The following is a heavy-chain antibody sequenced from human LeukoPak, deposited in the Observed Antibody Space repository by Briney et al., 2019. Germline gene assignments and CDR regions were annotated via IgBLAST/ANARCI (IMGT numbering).Heavy chain of an antibody. Sequence: SETLSLTCAAYGGSFSGYYWSWIRQPPGKGLEWIGEINHSGSTNYNPSLKSRVTISVDTSKNQFSLKLSSVTAADTAVYYCARGWITMVRGVPYYYYGMDVWGQGTTVTVSS. J-gene: IGHJ6*02. V-gene: IGHV4-34*01. D-gene: IGHD3-10*01. CDR1: GGSFSGYY. CDR3: ARGWITMVRGVPYYYYGMDV. CDR2: INHSGST.